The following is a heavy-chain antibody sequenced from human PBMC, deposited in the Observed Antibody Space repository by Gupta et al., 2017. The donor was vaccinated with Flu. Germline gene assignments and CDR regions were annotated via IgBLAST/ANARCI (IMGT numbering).Heavy chain of an antibody. Sequence: VELSDSGGGLVKPGGSLRISCTASGFNFSAYAMSWVRQAPGKAPEWVSVISTTSDIRFYAASVKGRFTMSRDNSRGILYLQMTGLRSEDTATYFCTTGGTAFPHWGRGSPVIVSS. J-gene: IGHJ2*01. D-gene: IGHD2-21*02. CDR3: TTGGTAFPH. CDR1: GFNFSAYA. CDR2: ISTTSDIR. V-gene: IGHV3-23*05.